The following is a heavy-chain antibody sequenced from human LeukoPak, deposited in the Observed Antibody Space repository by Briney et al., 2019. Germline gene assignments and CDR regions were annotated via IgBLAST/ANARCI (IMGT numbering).Heavy chain of an antibody. Sequence: SVKVSCKASGGTFSSYATSWVRQAPGQGLEWMGGIIPIFGTANYAQKFQGRVTITADKSTSTAYMELSSLRSEDTAVYYCAXXXXXXXXAYYYDSSGKWRAFDIWGQGTMVTVSS. D-gene: IGHD3-22*01. J-gene: IGHJ3*02. CDR2: IIPIFGTA. V-gene: IGHV1-69*06. CDR1: GGTFSSYA. CDR3: AXXXXXXXXAYYYDSSGKWRAFDI.